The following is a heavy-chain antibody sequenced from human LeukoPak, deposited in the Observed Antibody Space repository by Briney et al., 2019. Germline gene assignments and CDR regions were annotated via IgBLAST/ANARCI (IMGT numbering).Heavy chain of an antibody. Sequence: SETLSLTCTVSGGSISTRSYYWGWIRQPPGKGLEWIGSMYYSGSTHYNPSLKSRVTISVDTSKNQFSLKLSSVTAADTAVYYCARHSGPYSSSWLDYWGQGTLVTVSS. CDR2: MYYSGST. V-gene: IGHV4-39*01. D-gene: IGHD6-13*01. J-gene: IGHJ4*02. CDR3: ARHSGPYSSSWLDY. CDR1: GGSISTRSYY.